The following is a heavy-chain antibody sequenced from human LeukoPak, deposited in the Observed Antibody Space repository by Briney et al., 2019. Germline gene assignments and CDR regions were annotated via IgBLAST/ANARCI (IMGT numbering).Heavy chain of an antibody. J-gene: IGHJ4*02. CDR1: GGSISSYY. V-gene: IGHV4-59*01. CDR2: IYYSGST. D-gene: IGHD1-26*01. Sequence: SETLSLTCTVSGGSISSYYWSWIRQPPGKGLEWIGYIYYSGSTNYNPSLKSRVTISVDTSKNQFSLKLSSVTAADTAVYYCARASPILDSGSYYGGETFDYWGQGTLVTVSS. CDR3: ARASPILDSGSYYGGETFDY.